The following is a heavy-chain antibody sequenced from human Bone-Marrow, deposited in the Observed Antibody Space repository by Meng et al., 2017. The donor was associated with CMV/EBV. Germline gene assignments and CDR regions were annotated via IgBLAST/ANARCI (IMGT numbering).Heavy chain of an antibody. V-gene: IGHV4-4*02. J-gene: IGHJ4*02. D-gene: IGHD3-10*01. CDR3: ARESMVPAYYFDY. CDR2: IYHSGST. Sequence: AASVGSISSSIWWSWVRQPPGKGLEWIGEIYHSGSTNYNPSLKSRVTISVDKSKNQFSLKLSSVTAADTAVYYCARESMVPAYYFDYWGQGTLVTVSS. CDR1: VGSISSSIW.